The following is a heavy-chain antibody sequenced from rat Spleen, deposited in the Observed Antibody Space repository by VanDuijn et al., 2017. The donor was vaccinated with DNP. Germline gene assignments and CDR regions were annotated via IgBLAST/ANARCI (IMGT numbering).Heavy chain of an antibody. CDR1: GFTFSDYY. D-gene: IGHD1-7*01. CDR3: ARQVWAFDY. V-gene: IGHV5-25*01. CDR2: ISPSGGST. Sequence: EVQLVESGGGLVQPGRSMKLSCAASGFTFSDYYMAWVRQAPKKGLEWVASISPSGGSTYFRDSVKDRVTISRDNVKSILYLQMDSLRSEDTATYYGARQVWAFDYWGQGVMVTVSS. J-gene: IGHJ2*01.